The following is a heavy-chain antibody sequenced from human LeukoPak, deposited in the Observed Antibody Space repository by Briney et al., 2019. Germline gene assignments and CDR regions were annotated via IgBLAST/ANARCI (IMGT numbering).Heavy chain of an antibody. CDR3: ARVRSSGGVLDY. V-gene: IGHV3-11*05. CDR1: GFSFSDYY. J-gene: IGHJ4*02. CDR2: ISSSGTST. D-gene: IGHD3-16*01. Sequence: PGGSLRLSCATSGFSFSDYYMTWIRQAPGKGLEWISYISSSGTSTKHADSVKERFPISRDNAKHSLYLQMNSLRADDTAVYYCARVRSSGGVLDYWGQGTLVTVSS.